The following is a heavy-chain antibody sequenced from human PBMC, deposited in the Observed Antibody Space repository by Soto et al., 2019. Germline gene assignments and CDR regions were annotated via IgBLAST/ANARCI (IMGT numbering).Heavy chain of an antibody. V-gene: IGHV3-48*01. CDR1: GFTFSSYS. CDR3: VRQNWDSYFSYFDS. J-gene: IGHJ4*02. Sequence: PGGSLRLSCAASGFTFSSYSMNWVRQAPGKGLEWISYISSSSSAIYYADTVRGRFTGSRDNAKNSLYLQMNSLRVEDTAVYYCVRQNWDSYFSYFDSWGQGTLVTASS. D-gene: IGHD2-21*01. CDR2: ISSSSSAI.